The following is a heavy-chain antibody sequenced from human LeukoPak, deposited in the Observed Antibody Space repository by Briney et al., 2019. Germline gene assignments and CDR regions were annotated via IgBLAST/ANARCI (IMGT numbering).Heavy chain of an antibody. J-gene: IGHJ6*02. CDR3: AKDDYGDYAYGGMDV. CDR1: GFTVSSNY. CDR2: IYSGGTT. D-gene: IGHD4-17*01. Sequence: PGGSLRLSCAASGFTVSSNYMSWVRQAPGKGLEWVSVIYSGGTTNYADSVKGRFTISRDNSKNTLFLQMNSLRAEDTAVYYCAKDDYGDYAYGGMDVWGQGTTVTVSS. V-gene: IGHV3-53*01.